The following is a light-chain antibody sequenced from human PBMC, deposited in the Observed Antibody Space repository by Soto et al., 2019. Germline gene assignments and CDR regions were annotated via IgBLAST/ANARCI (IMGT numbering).Light chain of an antibody. CDR3: QQYDTWPSIT. Sequence: EIVMTQSPATLSVSPGEGATLSCRAIQSVRTKLAWYQQKAGQAPRLLIYGASTRATGVSDRFSGSGSGTEYTLTIRSLQSEDFAVYYCQQYDTWPSITVGQGTRLEIK. CDR2: GAS. CDR1: QSVRTK. J-gene: IGKJ5*01. V-gene: IGKV3-15*01.